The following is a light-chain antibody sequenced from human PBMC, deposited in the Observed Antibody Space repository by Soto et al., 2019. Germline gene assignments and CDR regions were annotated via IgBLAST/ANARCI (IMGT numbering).Light chain of an antibody. CDR1: QTVSSY. J-gene: IGKJ1*01. V-gene: IGKV3-15*01. Sequence: EIVLTHSPATLSLSPWEIATLSCRASQTVSSYLAWYQKKPGQAPRLLIYGASTRATGIPARFSGSGSATEFTLTISSLQSGDFAVYYCQQYNIWPPWTFGQGTKVDIK. CDR2: GAS. CDR3: QQYNIWPPWT.